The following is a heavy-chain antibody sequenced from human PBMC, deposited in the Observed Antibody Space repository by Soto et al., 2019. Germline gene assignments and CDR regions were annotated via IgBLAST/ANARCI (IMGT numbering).Heavy chain of an antibody. V-gene: IGHV4-59*08. CDR2: IYYSGST. D-gene: IGHD4-4*01. J-gene: IGHJ6*03. CDR1: GGSISSYY. CDR3: AILQYRNSYYYYYYMDV. Sequence: SETLSLTCTVSGGSISSYYWSWIRQPPGKGLEWIGYIYYSGSTNYNPSLKSRVTISVDTSKNQFSLKLSSVTAADTAVYYCAILQYRNSYYYYYYMDVWGKGTTVTVSS.